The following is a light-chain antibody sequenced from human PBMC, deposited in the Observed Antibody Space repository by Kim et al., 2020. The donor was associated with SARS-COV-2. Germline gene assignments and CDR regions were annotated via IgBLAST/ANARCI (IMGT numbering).Light chain of an antibody. V-gene: IGKV3-15*01. J-gene: IGKJ5*01. CDR2: DIS. CDR3: QQYEHWPMT. Sequence: DIVMTQSPATLSVSPGERATLSCRASQRLTNCLAWYQQKSGQAPRLVIYDISTRATGIPARFIGSGSGTEFTLTISSLQSEDFAVYFCQQYEHWPMTFGRGTRLEIK. CDR1: QRLTNC.